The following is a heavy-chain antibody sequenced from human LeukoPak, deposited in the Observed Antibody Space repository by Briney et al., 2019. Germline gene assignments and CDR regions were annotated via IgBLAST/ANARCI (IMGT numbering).Heavy chain of an antibody. D-gene: IGHD7-27*01. Sequence: RPGGSLRLSCAASGFTFSGFSLNWVRQAPGKGLEWISNIRPSGSDMYYAASVKGRFTISRDSATNSLYLQMDNLEVDDSAVYFCVRDFNWAFDSWGQGTLVTVSS. V-gene: IGHV3-48*01. CDR1: GFTFSGFS. J-gene: IGHJ4*02. CDR3: VRDFNWAFDS. CDR2: IRPSGSDM.